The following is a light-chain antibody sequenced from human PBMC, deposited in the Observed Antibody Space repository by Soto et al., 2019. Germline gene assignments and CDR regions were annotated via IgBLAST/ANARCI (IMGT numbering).Light chain of an antibody. J-gene: IGKJ1*01. V-gene: IGKV3-15*01. CDR2: GAS. Sequence: EMVMTQSPVTLSVSPGERATLSCRASQSVSSNLAWYQQIPGQAPRLLIYGASTRATGIPARFSGSGSGTEFTLTISSLQSEDFAVYCCQQYNSWPPTFGQGTKVEIK. CDR1: QSVSSN. CDR3: QQYNSWPPT.